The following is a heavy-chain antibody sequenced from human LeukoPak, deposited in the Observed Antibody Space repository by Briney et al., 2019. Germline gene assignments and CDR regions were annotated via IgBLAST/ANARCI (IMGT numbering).Heavy chain of an antibody. Sequence: SGGSLRLSCAASGFTFSSYWMHWVRQAPGKGLVWVSRINSDGSSTNYADSVKGRFTISRDNAKNTLYLQMNSLRVEDTAVYYCARSVSDYGYYGMDVWGRGTTVTVSS. D-gene: IGHD4-17*01. V-gene: IGHV3-74*01. CDR3: ARSVSDYGYYGMDV. CDR2: INSDGSST. J-gene: IGHJ6*02. CDR1: GFTFSSYW.